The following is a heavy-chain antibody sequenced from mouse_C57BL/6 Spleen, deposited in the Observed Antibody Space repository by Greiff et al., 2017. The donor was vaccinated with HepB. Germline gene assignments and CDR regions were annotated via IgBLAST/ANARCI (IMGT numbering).Heavy chain of an antibody. CDR1: GFNIKDYY. CDR3: ARSGCYGSGAMDY. D-gene: IGHD1-1*01. Sequence: EVQLQQSGAELVKPGASVKLSCTASGFNIKDYYMHWVKQRTEQGLEWIGRIDPEDGETKYAPKFQGKATPTADTASNTAYLQHSRLTSEETACYCGARSGCYGSGAMDYWGQVASVTVSS. V-gene: IGHV14-2*01. J-gene: IGHJ4*01. CDR2: IDPEDGET.